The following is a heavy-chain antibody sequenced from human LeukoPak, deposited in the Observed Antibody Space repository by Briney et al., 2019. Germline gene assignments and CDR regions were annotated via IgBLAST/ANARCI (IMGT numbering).Heavy chain of an antibody. CDR2: INHSGST. J-gene: IGHJ4*02. Sequence: SETLSLTCAVYGGSFSGYYWSWIRQPPGKGLEWIGEINHSGSTNYNPSLKSRVTISVDTSKNQFSLKLSSVTAADTAVYYCARANVSMVRGVITPRFDYWGQGILVTVSS. CDR1: GGSFSGYY. D-gene: IGHD3-10*01. CDR3: ARANVSMVRGVITPRFDY. V-gene: IGHV4-34*01.